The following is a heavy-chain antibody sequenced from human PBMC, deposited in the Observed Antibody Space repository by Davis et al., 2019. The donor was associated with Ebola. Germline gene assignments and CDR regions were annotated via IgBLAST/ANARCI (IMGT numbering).Heavy chain of an antibody. CDR3: ARQMGYSSGCLDY. V-gene: IGHV5-51*01. D-gene: IGHD6-19*01. J-gene: IGHJ4*02. CDR2: IYPGDSDT. CDR1: GYSFTNYW. Sequence: GESLKISCKASGYSFTNYWIGWVRQTPGKGLEWMGIIYPGDSDTTYSPSFQGQVTISADRSISTAYLQWSSLKASDTGMYYCARQMGYSSGCLDYWGQGTLVTVSS.